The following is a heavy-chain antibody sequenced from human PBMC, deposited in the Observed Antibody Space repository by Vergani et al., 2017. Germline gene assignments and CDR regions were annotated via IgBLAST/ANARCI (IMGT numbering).Heavy chain of an antibody. CDR2: IWYDGSRR. Sequence: QVHLVESGGGVVQPGRSLTLSCVASGFSFRGHGMHWVRQAPGKGLEWVAVIWYDGSRRDYGESVKGRFTISRDNSKNMVYIQMNSLRPEDTAVYYCVKGKGTFENWGQGTLVTVSS. CDR1: GFSFRGHG. J-gene: IGHJ4*02. D-gene: IGHD1-7*01. V-gene: IGHV3-30*18. CDR3: VKGKGTFEN.